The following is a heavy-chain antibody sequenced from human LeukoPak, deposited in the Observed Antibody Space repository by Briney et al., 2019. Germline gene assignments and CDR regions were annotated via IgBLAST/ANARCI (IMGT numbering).Heavy chain of an antibody. CDR1: GFTFSDYY. Sequence: GGSLRLSCAASGFTFSDYYMSRIRQAPGKGLEWVSYISSSGSTIYYADSVKGRFTISRDNAKNSLYLQMNSLRAEDTAVYYCARSTMVTRFDYWGQGTLVTVSS. D-gene: IGHD5-18*01. J-gene: IGHJ4*02. CDR3: ARSTMVTRFDY. CDR2: ISSSGSTI. V-gene: IGHV3-11*01.